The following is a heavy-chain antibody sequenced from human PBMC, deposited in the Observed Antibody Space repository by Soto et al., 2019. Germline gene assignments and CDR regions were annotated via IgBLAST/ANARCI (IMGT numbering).Heavy chain of an antibody. J-gene: IGHJ4*02. D-gene: IGHD1-7*01. V-gene: IGHV3-30*18. Sequence: QVQLVESGGGVVQPGKSLRLSCAASGFTFNTYGMHWVRQAPGKGPEWVAVISNDGSNKYYADSVKGRFTISRDNSKNTLYLQMNSLRAEDTAVYYCANWNYPQSDWAQGTLVTVSS. CDR1: GFTFNTYG. CDR2: ISNDGSNK. CDR3: ANWNYPQSD.